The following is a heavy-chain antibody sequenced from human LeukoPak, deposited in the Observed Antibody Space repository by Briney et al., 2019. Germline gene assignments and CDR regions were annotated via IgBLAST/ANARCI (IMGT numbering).Heavy chain of an antibody. CDR3: ARMTEQGIAAAESFDY. V-gene: IGHV4-31*03. Sequence: SETLSLTCTFSGGSISSGGYYWSWIRQHPGKGLDGIGYIYYSGSTYYTPSLKSRVTISVATSKNQFSLKLSSVTAADTAVYYCARMTEQGIAAAESFDYWGQGTLVTVSS. CDR1: GGSISSGGYY. D-gene: IGHD6-13*01. J-gene: IGHJ4*02. CDR2: IYYSGST.